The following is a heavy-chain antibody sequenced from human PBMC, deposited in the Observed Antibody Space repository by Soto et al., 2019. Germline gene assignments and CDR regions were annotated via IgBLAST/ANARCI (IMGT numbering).Heavy chain of an antibody. CDR2: ISGDTGHT. CDR3: ARDKGDFTFGP. J-gene: IGHJ5*02. Sequence: QVLLVQSGAEVKKPGASLHISCKGSGYSFDKNGISWVRQAPGQGLEWMGWISGDTGHTNYAQKFQGRLSVTTVTSTRTAYMELRGLTSDDTAMYYCARDKGDFTFGPWGQGSLVTVSS. D-gene: IGHD3-3*01. V-gene: IGHV1-18*01. CDR1: GYSFDKNG.